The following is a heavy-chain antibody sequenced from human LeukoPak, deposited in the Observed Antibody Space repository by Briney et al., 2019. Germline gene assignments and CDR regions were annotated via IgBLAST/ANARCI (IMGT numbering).Heavy chain of an antibody. V-gene: IGHV4-4*02. CDR1: GGSISSSNR. CDR2: IYHSGST. CDR3: ASGIAAAGASLYYYYYMDV. J-gene: IGHJ6*03. D-gene: IGHD6-13*01. Sequence: SETLSLTCAVSGGSISSSNRWSWVRQPPGKGLEWIGEIYHSGSTNYNPSLKSRVTISVDTSKNQFSLKLSSVTAADTAVYYCASGIAAAGASLYYYYYMDVWGKGTTVTVSS.